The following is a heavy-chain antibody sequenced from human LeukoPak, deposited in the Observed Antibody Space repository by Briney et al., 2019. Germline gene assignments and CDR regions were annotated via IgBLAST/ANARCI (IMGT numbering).Heavy chain of an antibody. CDR3: ARDRTELRYFDWLPRYDAFDI. Sequence: GGSLRLSCAASGFTFSSYWMSWVRQAPGKGLEWVANIKQDGSEKYYVDSVKGRFTISRDNAKNSLYLQMNSLRAEDMAVYYCARDRTELRYFDWLPRYDAFDIWGQGTMVTVSS. CDR2: IKQDGSEK. CDR1: GFTFSSYW. V-gene: IGHV3-7*01. D-gene: IGHD3-9*01. J-gene: IGHJ3*02.